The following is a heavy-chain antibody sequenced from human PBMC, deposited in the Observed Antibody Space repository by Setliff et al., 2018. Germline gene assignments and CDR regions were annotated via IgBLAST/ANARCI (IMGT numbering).Heavy chain of an antibody. V-gene: IGHV3-23*01. CDR2: ISGSGGST. CDR1: GFTFTSYA. J-gene: IGHJ4*02. Sequence: GGSLRLSCAASGFTFTSYAMRWVRQAAGKGLEWVSSISGSGGSTYYEDSVKGRFTISRDNSKNKLYLQMNSLRAEDTAVYYCAKVLGYSSCQLGETKKSIFDYWGQGTLVTVSS. D-gene: IGHD6-19*01. CDR3: AKVLGYSSCQLGETKKSIFDY.